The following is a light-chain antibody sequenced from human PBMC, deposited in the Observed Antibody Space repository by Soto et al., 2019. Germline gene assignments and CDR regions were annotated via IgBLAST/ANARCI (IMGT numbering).Light chain of an antibody. CDR3: QQSGRSPLT. Sequence: EVVLTQSPGTLSLSPGERATLSCRASQSVSSSYLAWFQQKPGQAPRLLIYGASTRATDIPDRFSGSGSGTDFTLTISRLEPEDSAVYYCQQSGRSPLTFGGGTKVEIK. J-gene: IGKJ4*01. V-gene: IGKV3-20*01. CDR2: GAS. CDR1: QSVSSSY.